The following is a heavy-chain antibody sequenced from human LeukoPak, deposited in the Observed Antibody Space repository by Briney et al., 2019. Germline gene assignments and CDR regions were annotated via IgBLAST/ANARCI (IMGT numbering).Heavy chain of an antibody. Sequence: GRSLRLSCAASGFTFSSYGMHWVRQAPGKGLEWVAVISYDGSNKYYADSVKGRFTISRDNSKNTLYLQMNSLRAEDTAVYYCAKDQGDYYYYGVDVWGKGTTVTVSS. J-gene: IGHJ6*04. CDR3: AKDQGDYYYYGVDV. CDR2: ISYDGSNK. V-gene: IGHV3-30*18. CDR1: GFTFSSYG.